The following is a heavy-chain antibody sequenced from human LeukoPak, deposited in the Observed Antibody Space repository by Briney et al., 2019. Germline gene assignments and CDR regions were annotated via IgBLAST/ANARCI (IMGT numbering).Heavy chain of an antibody. V-gene: IGHV4-59*04. CDR1: GGSIRSYY. CDR3: ARYVVYGSGKYYFDY. Sequence: PSETLSLTCTVSGGSIRSYYWSWIRQPPGKGLEWIGYIYYTGSTYYNPSLKSRVTISVDTSENQFSLKLSSVTAADTAVYYCARYVVYGSGKYYFDYWGQGTLVTVSS. CDR2: IYYTGST. J-gene: IGHJ4*02. D-gene: IGHD3-10*01.